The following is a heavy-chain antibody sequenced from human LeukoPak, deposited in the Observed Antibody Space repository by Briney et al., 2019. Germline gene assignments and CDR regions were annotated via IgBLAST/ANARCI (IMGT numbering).Heavy chain of an antibody. V-gene: IGHV4-34*01. CDR3: ARRYYGSGSYFLGA. J-gene: IGHJ4*02. CDR1: GGSFSGYY. CDR2: INHSGST. Sequence: SETLSLTWAVYGGSFSGYYWSWIRQPPGKGLEWIGEINHSGSTNYNPSLKSRVTISVDTSKNQFSLKLSSVTAADTAVYYCARRYYGSGSYFLGAWGQGTLVTVSS. D-gene: IGHD3-10*01.